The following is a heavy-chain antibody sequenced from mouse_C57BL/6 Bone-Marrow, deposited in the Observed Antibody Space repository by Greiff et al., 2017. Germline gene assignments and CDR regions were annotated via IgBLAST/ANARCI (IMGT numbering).Heavy chain of an antibody. Sequence: QVHVKQSGAELVRPGASVTLSCKASGYTFTDYEMHWVKQTPVHGLEWIGAIDPETGGTAYNQKFKGKAILTADKSSSTAYMELRSLTSEDSAVYYCTNYYYGSSPYFDYWGQGTTLTVSS. CDR1: GYTFTDYE. CDR3: TNYYYGSSPYFDY. D-gene: IGHD1-1*01. V-gene: IGHV1-15*01. CDR2: IDPETGGT. J-gene: IGHJ2*01.